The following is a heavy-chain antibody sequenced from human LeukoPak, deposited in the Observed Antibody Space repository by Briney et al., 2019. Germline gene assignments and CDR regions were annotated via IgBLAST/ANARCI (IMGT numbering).Heavy chain of an antibody. CDR3: ARGGSEWERLYWFDP. J-gene: IGHJ5*02. V-gene: IGHV4-34*01. CDR2: INHSGST. CDR1: GGSFSGYY. Sequence: SETLSLTCAVYGGSFSGYYWSWVRQPPGKGLEWIGEINHSGSTNYNTSLKSRVTISVDTSKNQFSLKLSSVTAADTAVYYCARGGSEWERLYWFDPWGQGTLVTVSS. D-gene: IGHD1-26*01.